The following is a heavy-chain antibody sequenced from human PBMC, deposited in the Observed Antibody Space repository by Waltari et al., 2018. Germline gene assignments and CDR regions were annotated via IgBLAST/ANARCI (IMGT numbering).Heavy chain of an antibody. J-gene: IGHJ4*02. D-gene: IGHD6-6*01. Sequence: QVQLQQWGAGLLKPSETLSLTCAVYGGSFSGYYWSWIRHPPGKGLEWIGEINHSGSTNYNPSLKSRVTISVDTSKNQFSLKLSSVTAADTAVYYCARRGGFLAARRGYFDYWGQGTLVTVSS. CDR3: ARRGGFLAARRGYFDY. CDR1: GGSFSGYY. CDR2: INHSGST. V-gene: IGHV4-34*01.